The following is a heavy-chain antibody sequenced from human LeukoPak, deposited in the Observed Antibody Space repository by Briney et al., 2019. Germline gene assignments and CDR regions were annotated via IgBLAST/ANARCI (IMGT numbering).Heavy chain of an antibody. CDR1: GYTFTCYY. J-gene: IGHJ4*02. D-gene: IGHD5-18*01. Sequence: GASVKVACKASGYTFTCYYMHWVRQAPGQGLEWMGVINPSGGSTNYAQKFQGRVTMTRDTSTSTVYMELRSLRSEDTAVYSCARGVHNYGNFDFWGQGTLVTVSS. CDR3: ARGVHNYGNFDF. CDR2: INPSGGST. V-gene: IGHV1-46*01.